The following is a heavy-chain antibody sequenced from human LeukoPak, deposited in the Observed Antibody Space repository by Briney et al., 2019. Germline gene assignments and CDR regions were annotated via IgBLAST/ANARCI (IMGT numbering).Heavy chain of an antibody. Sequence: GGSLRLSCAASGFTFSSYAMNWVRQAPGKGLEWVSGISGSGGGTYYADSVKGRFTISRDNSKNTLYLQMNSLRAEDTAVYYCARGPVTTFGYWGQGTLVTVSS. J-gene: IGHJ4*02. CDR1: GFTFSSYA. D-gene: IGHD4-17*01. V-gene: IGHV3-23*01. CDR2: ISGSGGGT. CDR3: ARGPVTTFGY.